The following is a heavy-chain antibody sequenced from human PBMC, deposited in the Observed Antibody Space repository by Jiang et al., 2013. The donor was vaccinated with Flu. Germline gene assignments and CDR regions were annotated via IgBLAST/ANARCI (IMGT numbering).Heavy chain of an antibody. CDR1: FSSYG. CDR2: ISYDGSNK. Sequence: FSSYGMHWVRQAPRQGASEWVAVISYDGSNKYYADSVKGRFTISRDNSKNTLYLQMNSLRAEDTAVYYCAKDMGYCSSTSCSQRDYYGMDVWGQGTTVTVSS. J-gene: IGHJ6*02. CDR3: AKDMGYCSSTSCSQRDYYGMDV. D-gene: IGHD2-2*01. V-gene: IGHV3-30*18.